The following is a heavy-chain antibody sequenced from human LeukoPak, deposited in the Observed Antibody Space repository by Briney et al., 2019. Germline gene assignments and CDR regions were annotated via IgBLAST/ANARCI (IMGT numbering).Heavy chain of an antibody. Sequence: SVKVSCKASGYTFTGYYMHWVRQAPGQGLEWMGGIIPIFGTANYAQKFQGRVTITADESTSTAYMELRSLRSDDTAVYYCARFGLGKHIEVAGIPFDIWGQGTMVTVSS. D-gene: IGHD6-19*01. CDR1: GYTFTGYY. V-gene: IGHV1-69*13. J-gene: IGHJ3*02. CDR2: IIPIFGTA. CDR3: ARFGLGKHIEVAGIPFDI.